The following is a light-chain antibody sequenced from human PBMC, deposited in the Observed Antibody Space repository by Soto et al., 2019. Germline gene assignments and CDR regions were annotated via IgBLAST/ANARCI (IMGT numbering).Light chain of an antibody. J-gene: IGLJ2*01. V-gene: IGLV2-14*03. CDR1: TSDIGAYSY. CDR2: DAS. Sequence: QSALTQHASVSGSPGQSITISCTGTTSDIGAYSYVSWYQQHPGKAPKLLIYDASARPLGVSNRFSGSKSGDTASLTISGLQADDEADYYCSSYTSASSVIFGGGTKLTVL. CDR3: SSYTSASSVI.